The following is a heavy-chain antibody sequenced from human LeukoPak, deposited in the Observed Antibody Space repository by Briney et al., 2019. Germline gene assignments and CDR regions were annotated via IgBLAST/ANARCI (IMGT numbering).Heavy chain of an antibody. D-gene: IGHD3-16*01. J-gene: IGHJ4*02. CDR3: AREGEGRPKYDY. Sequence: PGGSLRLSCAASGFTFSSYSMNWVRQAPGKGLEWVSSISSSSSYIYYADSVKGRFTISRDNAKNSLYLQMNSLRAEDTAVYYCAREGEGRPKYDYWGQGTLVTVSS. CDR1: GFTFSSYS. CDR2: ISSSSSYI. V-gene: IGHV3-21*01.